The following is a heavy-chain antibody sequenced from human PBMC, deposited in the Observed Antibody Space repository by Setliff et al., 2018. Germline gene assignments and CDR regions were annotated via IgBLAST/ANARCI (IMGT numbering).Heavy chain of an antibody. V-gene: IGHV1-2*02. CDR3: ALYDYYYDADGPRNWFDP. CDR2: IHPNTGDT. J-gene: IGHJ5*02. D-gene: IGHD3-22*01. CDR1: GYTFTSHY. Sequence: ASVKVSCKASGYTFTSHYMHWVRQAPGLGPEWMGWIHPNTGDTNYAQNFQDRVTLTRDTSITTAYMELSRLRSDDTALYYCALYDYYYDADGPRNWFDPWGQGTLVTVSS.